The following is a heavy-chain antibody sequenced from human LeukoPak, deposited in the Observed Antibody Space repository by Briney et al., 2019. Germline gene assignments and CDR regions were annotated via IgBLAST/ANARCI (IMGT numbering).Heavy chain of an antibody. CDR1: GFTFHFYS. J-gene: IGHJ5*02. Sequence: GGSLRLSCAASGFTFHFYSMTWVRQAPGKGLEWVSYISSRSSTIYYTDSVKGRFTVSRDNAKNSLYLQMNSLRAEDTAVYYCARDSAHIVVVPVVIPPGLDNWFDPWGQGTLVTVSS. CDR2: ISSRSSTI. V-gene: IGHV3-48*04. D-gene: IGHD2-2*01. CDR3: ARDSAHIVVVPVVIPPGLDNWFDP.